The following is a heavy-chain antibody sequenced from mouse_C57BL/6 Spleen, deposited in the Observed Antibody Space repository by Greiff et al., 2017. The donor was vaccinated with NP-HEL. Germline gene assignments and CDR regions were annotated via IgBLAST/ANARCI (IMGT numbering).Heavy chain of an antibody. J-gene: IGHJ4*01. D-gene: IGHD1-1*01. CDR3: AKLATVVAGDYAMDY. CDR2: IWGGGST. V-gene: IGHV2-9*01. CDR1: GFSLTSYG. Sequence: VKLMESGPGLVAPSQSLSITCTVSGFSLTSYGVDWVRQPPGKGLEWLGVIWGGGSTNYNSALMSRLSISKDNSKSQVFLKMNSLQTDDTAMYYCAKLATVVAGDYAMDYWGQGTSVTVSS.